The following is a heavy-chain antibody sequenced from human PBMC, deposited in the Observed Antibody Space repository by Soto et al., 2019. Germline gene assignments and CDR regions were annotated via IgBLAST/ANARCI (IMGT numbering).Heavy chain of an antibody. CDR1: GGSISSGAYS. Sequence: PSETLSLTCAVSGGSISSGAYSWSWIRQPPGKGLEWIGYIYYSGSSYYNPSLKSRVTISVDRSKNQFSLKLSSVTAADTALYYCARTYYYDRSPEFYFDSWGQGTLVTVSS. D-gene: IGHD3-22*01. J-gene: IGHJ4*02. V-gene: IGHV4-30-2*01. CDR3: ARTYYYDRSPEFYFDS. CDR2: IYYSGSS.